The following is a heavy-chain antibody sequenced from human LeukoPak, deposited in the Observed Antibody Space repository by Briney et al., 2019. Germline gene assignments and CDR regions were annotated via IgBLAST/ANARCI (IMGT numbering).Heavy chain of an antibody. D-gene: IGHD3-3*01. Sequence: GGSLRLSCAASGFTFSSYSMDWVRQAPGKGLEWVSYISSSSSTIYYADSVKGRFTISRDNAKNSLYLQMNSLRAEDTAVYYCARNDFWSGYLAYYFHYWGQGTLVTVSS. J-gene: IGHJ4*02. CDR3: ARNDFWSGYLAYYFHY. CDR2: ISSSSSTI. V-gene: IGHV3-48*01. CDR1: GFTFSSYS.